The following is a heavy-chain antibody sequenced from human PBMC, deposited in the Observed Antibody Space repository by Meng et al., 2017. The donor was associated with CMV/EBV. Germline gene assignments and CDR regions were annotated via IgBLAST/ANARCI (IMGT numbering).Heavy chain of an antibody. CDR3: AAGQSGSSWPWFFDL. V-gene: IGHV1-69*10. CDR2: IIPLPGVG. CDR1: GGSFTKYA. D-gene: IGHD6-13*01. J-gene: IGHJ5*02. Sequence: SVKVSCKASGGSFTKYAISWVRQAPGQGLEWMGWIIPLPGVGNFAQKFHGRVTFTADKSTNTIYMNLTSLRSEDTAVYFCAAGQSGSSWPWFFDLWGQGTLVTVSS.